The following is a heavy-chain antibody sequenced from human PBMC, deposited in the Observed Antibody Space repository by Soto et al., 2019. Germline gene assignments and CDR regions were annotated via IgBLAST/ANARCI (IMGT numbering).Heavy chain of an antibody. CDR2: ISSSSSYI. D-gene: IGHD1-7*01. CDR3: ASLGITGTTYYYYGMDV. J-gene: IGHJ6*02. Sequence: ESGGGLVKPGGSLRLSCAASGFTFSSYSMNWVRQAPGKGLEWVSSISSSSSYIYYADSVKGRFTISRDNAKNSLYLQMNSLRAEDTAVYYCASLGITGTTYYYYGMDVWGQGTTVTVSS. V-gene: IGHV3-21*01. CDR1: GFTFSSYS.